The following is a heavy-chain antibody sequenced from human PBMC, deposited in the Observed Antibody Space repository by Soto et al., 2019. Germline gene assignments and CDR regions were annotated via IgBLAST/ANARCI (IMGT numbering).Heavy chain of an antibody. CDR1: GGSISDYY. J-gene: IGHJ4*02. CDR2: IHHSGST. CDR3: ARASRNYFAY. Sequence: QVQLQESGPGLVKPSETLSLTCTVSGGSISDYYGSWIRQSPGKGLEWIGYIHHSGSTYYNPSLKRRVTSSLDASKTPFSLKMSSLTTADTAVYYCARASRNYFAYWGQGALVTVSS. V-gene: IGHV4-59*01.